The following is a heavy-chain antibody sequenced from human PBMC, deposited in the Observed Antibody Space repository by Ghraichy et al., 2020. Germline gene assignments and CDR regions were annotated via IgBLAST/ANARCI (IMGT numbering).Heavy chain of an antibody. D-gene: IGHD1-14*01. CDR1: GFSFTDYW. V-gene: IGHV3-74*01. CDR2: LNIDGTTV. CDR3: VRSYKDGLRHFDY. J-gene: IGHJ4*02. Sequence: LSLTCAASGFSFTDYWMHWVRQTPGRGLEWVSHLNIDGTTVNYADSVKGRFTISRDNTKNTMYLQMISLTVEDTAVYYCVRSYKDGLRHFDYWGQGTLVTVSS.